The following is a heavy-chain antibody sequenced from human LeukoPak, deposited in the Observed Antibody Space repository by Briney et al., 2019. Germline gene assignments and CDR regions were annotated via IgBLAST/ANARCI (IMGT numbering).Heavy chain of an antibody. Sequence: SETLSLTCTVSGGSISSGDYYWSWIRQPPGKGLEWIGYIYYSGSTYYNPSLKSRVTISVDTSKNQFSLKLSTVTAADTAVYYCARAPPPWYFDLWGRGTLVTVSS. CDR2: IYYSGST. CDR3: ARAPPPWYFDL. CDR1: GGSISSGDYY. J-gene: IGHJ2*01. V-gene: IGHV4-30-4*08.